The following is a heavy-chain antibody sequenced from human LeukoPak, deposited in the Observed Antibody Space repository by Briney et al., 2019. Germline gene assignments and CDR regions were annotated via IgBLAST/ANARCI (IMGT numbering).Heavy chain of an antibody. CDR2: ISYDGSNK. J-gene: IGHJ4*02. D-gene: IGHD5-12*01. Sequence: GGSLRLSCAASGFTFSSCGMHWVRQAPGKGLEWVAVISYDGSNKYYADSVKGRFTISRDNSKNTLYLQMNSLRAEDTAVYYCAKDSARFRYSGYEGLDYWGQGTLVTVSS. CDR1: GFTFSSCG. CDR3: AKDSARFRYSGYEGLDY. V-gene: IGHV3-30*18.